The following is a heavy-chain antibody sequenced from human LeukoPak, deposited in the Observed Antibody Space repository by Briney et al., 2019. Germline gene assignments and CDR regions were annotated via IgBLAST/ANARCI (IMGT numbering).Heavy chain of an antibody. D-gene: IGHD3-22*01. J-gene: IGHJ4*02. CDR2: IYYSGST. CDR1: GGSISSYY. V-gene: IGHV4-59*01. Sequence: SETLSLTCTVSGGSISSYYWSWIRQPPGKGLEWIGYIYYSGSTNYNPSLKSRVTISVDTSKNQFSLKLSSVTAADTAVYYCARFYDSSGYYDYWGQGTLVTVSS. CDR3: ARFYDSSGYYDY.